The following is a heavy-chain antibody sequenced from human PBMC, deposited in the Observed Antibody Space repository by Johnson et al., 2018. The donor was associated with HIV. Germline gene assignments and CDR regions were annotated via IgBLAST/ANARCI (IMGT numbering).Heavy chain of an antibody. Sequence: VQLVESGGGLVQPGRSLRLSCAASGFTFDDYAMHWVRQAPGKGLEWVSGISWNSGRIGYADSVKGRFTISRDNAKNSLYLQMNSLRAEDTALYYCAKDIGGTSSSWSYPWGAFDIWGQGTMVTVSS. CDR2: ISWNSGRI. V-gene: IGHV3-9*01. CDR3: AKDIGGTSSSWSYPWGAFDI. CDR1: GFTFDDYA. J-gene: IGHJ3*02. D-gene: IGHD6-13*01.